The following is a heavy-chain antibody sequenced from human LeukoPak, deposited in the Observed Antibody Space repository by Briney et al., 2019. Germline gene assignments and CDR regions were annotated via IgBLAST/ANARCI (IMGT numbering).Heavy chain of an antibody. V-gene: IGHV4-39*01. Sequence: SETLSLTCTVSGGSISSSSYYWGWIRQPPGKGLEWIGSIYYSGSTYYNPSLKSRVTISVDTSKNQFSLKLSSVTAADTAVYYCARHGPPLDQPEVVAPYYYYYGMDVWGQGTTVTVSS. D-gene: IGHD2-15*01. CDR2: IYYSGST. CDR1: GGSISSSSYY. CDR3: ARHGPPLDQPEVVAPYYYYYGMDV. J-gene: IGHJ6*02.